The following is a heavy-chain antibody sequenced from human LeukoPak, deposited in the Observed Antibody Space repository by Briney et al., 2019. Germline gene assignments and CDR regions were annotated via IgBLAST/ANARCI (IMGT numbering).Heavy chain of an antibody. V-gene: IGHV4-34*01. CDR3: ARGRQDVTMIVVVMTAVSYYLDV. CDR2: MNPSRST. Sequence: SEILSLTSAVYGGSFSGYYWTWIRQTPEKGLEWIGEMNPSRSTNYNPSLKSRVTISVDTSKNQFSLELSSVTAADTAVYYCARGRQDVTMIVVVMTAVSYYLDVWGKGTTVTVS. CDR1: GGSFSGYY. J-gene: IGHJ6*03. D-gene: IGHD3-22*01.